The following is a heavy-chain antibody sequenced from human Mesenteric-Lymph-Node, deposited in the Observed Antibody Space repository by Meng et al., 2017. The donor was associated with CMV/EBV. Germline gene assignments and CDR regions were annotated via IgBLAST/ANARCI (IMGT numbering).Heavy chain of an antibody. J-gene: IGHJ4*02. V-gene: IGHV3-30*03. D-gene: IGHD1-1*01. Sequence: YVDSVKGRFPMSRDNSKNILYLQVSGLRSDDTAVYYCARDRWNWNDNYFDYWGQGTLVTVSS. CDR3: ARDRWNWNDNYFDY.